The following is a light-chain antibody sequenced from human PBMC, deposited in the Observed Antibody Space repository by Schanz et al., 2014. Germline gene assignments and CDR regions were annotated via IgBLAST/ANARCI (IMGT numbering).Light chain of an antibody. CDR1: SSDIGGYNF. CDR2: EVT. J-gene: IGLJ3*02. CDR3: CSYAGSSTWV. V-gene: IGLV2-8*01. Sequence: QSVLTQPPSASGSPGQSVTISCTGTSSDIGGYNFVSWYQQHPGEAPKLMMYEVTKRPSGVPDRFSGSKSGNTASLTISGLQAEDEADYYCCSYAGSSTWVFGGGTKLTVL.